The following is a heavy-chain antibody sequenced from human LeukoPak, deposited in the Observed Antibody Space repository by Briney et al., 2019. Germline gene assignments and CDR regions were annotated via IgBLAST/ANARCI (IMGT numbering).Heavy chain of an antibody. D-gene: IGHD4-17*01. V-gene: IGHV1-69*01. Sequence: SVKVSCKASGGTFSSYAISWVRQAPGQGLEWMGGIVPIFGTANYAQKFQGRVTITADESTSTAYMELSSLRSEDTAVYYCARAPFDYGDYYNYFDYWGQGTLVTVSS. CDR2: IVPIFGTA. J-gene: IGHJ4*02. CDR1: GGTFSSYA. CDR3: ARAPFDYGDYYNYFDY.